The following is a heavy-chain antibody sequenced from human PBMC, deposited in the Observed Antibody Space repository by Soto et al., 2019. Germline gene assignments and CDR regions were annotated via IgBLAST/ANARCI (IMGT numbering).Heavy chain of an antibody. CDR3: ARDLGYELRYFDWLFYGMDV. D-gene: IGHD3-9*01. Sequence: ASVKVSCKASGYTFTSYYMHWVRQAPGQGLEWMGIINPSGGSTSYAQKLQGRVTMTRDTSTSTVYMELSSLRSEDTAVYYCARDLGYELRYFDWLFYGMDVWGQGTTVTVSS. V-gene: IGHV1-46*01. J-gene: IGHJ6*02. CDR2: INPSGGST. CDR1: GYTFTSYY.